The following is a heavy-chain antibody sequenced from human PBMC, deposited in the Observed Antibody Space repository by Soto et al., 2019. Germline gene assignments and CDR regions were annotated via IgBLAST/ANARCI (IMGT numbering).Heavy chain of an antibody. V-gene: IGHV1-3*01. J-gene: IGHJ4*02. CDR3: ARDMGFGLSDY. D-gene: IGHD3-10*01. CDR1: GYTFTNYA. Sequence: QVQLVQSGAEVKKPGASVKVSCKASGYTFTNYAIDWVRQAPGQRLEWMGWINAGTGNTKYSQKFLGRVTITRDTSASTAYMELSSVRSEDTAVYYCARDMGFGLSDYWGQGILVTVSS. CDR2: INAGTGNT.